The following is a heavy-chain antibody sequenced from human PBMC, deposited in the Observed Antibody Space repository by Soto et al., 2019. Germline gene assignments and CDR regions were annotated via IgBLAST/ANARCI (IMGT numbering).Heavy chain of an antibody. J-gene: IGHJ4*02. V-gene: IGHV3-30*18. CDR1: GHTFSSYG. Sequence: QVQLVESGGGVVQPGRSLIVSCAASGHTFSSYGMHWVRQAPGKGLEWVAAISYDGRNKNYADSVEGRFTISRDNSXNXPYLQMNSLRAEDTAVYYCAKDTYYHDSSGYYTFDYWGQGTLVTVSS. CDR3: AKDTYYHDSSGYYTFDY. D-gene: IGHD3-22*01. CDR2: ISYDGRNK.